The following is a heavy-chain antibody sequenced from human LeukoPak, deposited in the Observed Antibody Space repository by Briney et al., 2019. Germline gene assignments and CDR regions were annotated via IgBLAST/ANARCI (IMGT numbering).Heavy chain of an antibody. V-gene: IGHV4-59*01. CDR2: IYYSGST. Sequence: SETLSLTCTVSGCSITRNYWNWIRQPAAKGLAWIGYIYYSGSTNYTPSLKSRVTMSVDTSKNQFSLKLSSVTPADTAVYYCARAHYAYGGSSSYYFDYWGQGTLVTVSS. D-gene: IGHD4-23*01. CDR1: GCSITRNY. J-gene: IGHJ4*02. CDR3: ARAHYAYGGSSSYYFDY.